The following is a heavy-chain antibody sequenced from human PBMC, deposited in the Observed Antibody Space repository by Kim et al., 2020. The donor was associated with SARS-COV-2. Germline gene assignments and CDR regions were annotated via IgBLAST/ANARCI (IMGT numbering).Heavy chain of an antibody. D-gene: IGHD1-26*01. CDR2: ISTRSSYI. CDR1: AFTFSNYG. CDR3: ARSDSCSFYYLDS. J-gene: IGHJ4*02. V-gene: IGHV3-21*06. Sequence: GGSLRLSCAASAFTFSNYGMNWVRQAPGKGLEWVSSISTRSSYIFYADSVKGRFTISRDDAKSSLYLQMNSLRAEDTAVYYCARSDSCSFYYLDSWCQCTLVTVSS.